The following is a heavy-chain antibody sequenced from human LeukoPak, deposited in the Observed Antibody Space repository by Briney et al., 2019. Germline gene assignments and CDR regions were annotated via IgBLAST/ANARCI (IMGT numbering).Heavy chain of an antibody. D-gene: IGHD3-10*01. J-gene: IGHJ6*02. CDR3: AADQLARGSANFYYYYGMDV. CDR2: IVVGSGNT. Sequence: SVKVSCKASGFTFTSSAMQWVRQARGQRLEWIGWIVVGSGNTNYAQKFQERVTITRDMSTSTAYMELSSLRSEDTAVYYCAADQLARGSANFYYYYGMDVWGQGTTVTVSS. V-gene: IGHV1-58*02. CDR1: GFTFTSSA.